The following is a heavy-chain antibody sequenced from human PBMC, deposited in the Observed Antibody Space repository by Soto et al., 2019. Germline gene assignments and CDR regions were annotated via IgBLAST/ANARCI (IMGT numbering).Heavy chain of an antibody. CDR3: ASAPTYTAMAQY. Sequence: PSETLSLTCTVSGGSISSYYWSWIRQPPGKGLEWIGYIYYSGSTNYNPSLKSRVTISVDTSKNQFSLELSSVTAADTAVYYCASAPTYTAMAQYWGQGTLVTVSS. V-gene: IGHV4-59*01. D-gene: IGHD5-18*01. CDR2: IYYSGST. CDR1: GGSISSYY. J-gene: IGHJ4*02.